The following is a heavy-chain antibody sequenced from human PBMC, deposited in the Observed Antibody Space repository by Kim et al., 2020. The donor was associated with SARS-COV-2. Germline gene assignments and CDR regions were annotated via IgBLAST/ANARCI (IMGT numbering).Heavy chain of an antibody. CDR3: ARHRHYGDRSRDAFDI. Sequence: FQGQVTISADKSISTAYLQWSSLKASDTAMYYCARHRHYGDRSRDAFDIWGQGTMVTVSS. J-gene: IGHJ3*02. V-gene: IGHV5-51*01. D-gene: IGHD4-17*01.